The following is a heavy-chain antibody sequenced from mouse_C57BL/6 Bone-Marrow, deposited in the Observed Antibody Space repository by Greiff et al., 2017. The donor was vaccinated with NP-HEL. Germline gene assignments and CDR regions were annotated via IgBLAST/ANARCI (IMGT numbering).Heavy chain of an antibody. CDR3: ARSLNSNYPYYAMDY. J-gene: IGHJ4*01. Sequence: QVHVKQSGAELAKPGASVKLSCKASGYTFTSYWMHWVKQRPGQGLEWIGYINPSSGYTKYNQKFKDKATLTADKSSSTAYMQLSSLTYEDSAVYYCARSLNSNYPYYAMDYWGQGTSVTVSS. CDR2: INPSSGYT. CDR1: GYTFTSYW. D-gene: IGHD2-5*01. V-gene: IGHV1-7*01.